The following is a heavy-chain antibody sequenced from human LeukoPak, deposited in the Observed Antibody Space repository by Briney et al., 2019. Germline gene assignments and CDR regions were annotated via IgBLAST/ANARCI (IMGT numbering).Heavy chain of an antibody. V-gene: IGHV3-23*01. J-gene: IGHJ4*02. Sequence: GGSLRLSCAASGFTFSSYGMSWVRQAPGKGLEWVSAISGSGGSTYYADSVKGRFTISRDNSKNTLYLQMNSLRAEDTAVYYCAKGGSSSWYYPFDYWGQGTLVTVSS. CDR1: GFTFSSYG. CDR2: ISGSGGST. CDR3: AKGGSSSWYYPFDY. D-gene: IGHD6-13*01.